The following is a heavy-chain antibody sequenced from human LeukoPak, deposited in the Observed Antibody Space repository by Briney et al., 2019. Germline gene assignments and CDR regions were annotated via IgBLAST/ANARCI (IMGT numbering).Heavy chain of an antibody. CDR3: ARVPLYGDYSRYNWFDP. Sequence: GASVKVSCKASGYTFTSYGISWVRQAPGQGLEWMGWISAYNGNTNYAQKLQGRVTMTTDTSTSTAYMELRSLRSDDTAVYYCARVPLYGDYSRYNWFDPWGQGTLVTVSS. CDR1: GYTFTSYG. CDR2: ISAYNGNT. J-gene: IGHJ5*02. D-gene: IGHD4-17*01. V-gene: IGHV1-18*01.